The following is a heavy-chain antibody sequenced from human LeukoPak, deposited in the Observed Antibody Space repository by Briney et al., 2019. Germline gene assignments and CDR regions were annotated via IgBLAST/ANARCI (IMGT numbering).Heavy chain of an antibody. CDR3: ARRTERVTFDY. D-gene: IGHD4-23*01. J-gene: IGHJ4*02. CDR1: GDSLSSGSYY. Sequence: SETLPLTCTVSGDSLSSGSYYWVWIRQPPGKGLEWIGSIYYSGSTSYNPSLKSRVTISVDTSKNQFSLKLSSVTAADTAVYYCARRTERVTFDYWGQGTLVTVSS. CDR2: IYYSGST. V-gene: IGHV4-39*01.